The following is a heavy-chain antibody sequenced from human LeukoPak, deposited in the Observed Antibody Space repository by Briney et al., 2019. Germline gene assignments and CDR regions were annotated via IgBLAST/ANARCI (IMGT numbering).Heavy chain of an antibody. Sequence: GGSLRLSCAASGFTFSSYAMSWVRQAPGKGLEWVSAISGSGGSTYYADSVKGRFTIPRDNSKNTLYLQMNSLRAEDTAVYYCAKGGYYDFWSGYFYYYYMDVWGKGTTVIVSS. CDR3: AKGGYYDFWSGYFYYYYMDV. J-gene: IGHJ6*03. V-gene: IGHV3-23*01. CDR1: GFTFSSYA. CDR2: ISGSGGST. D-gene: IGHD3-3*01.